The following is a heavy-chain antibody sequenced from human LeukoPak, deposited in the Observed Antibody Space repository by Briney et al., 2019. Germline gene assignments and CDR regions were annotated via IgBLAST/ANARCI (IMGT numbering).Heavy chain of an antibody. CDR1: GFTFSSYA. CDR3: AKASRSGGWYF. D-gene: IGHD6-19*01. V-gene: IGHV3-23*01. J-gene: IGHJ4*02. CDR2: ISGSGGST. Sequence: GASLRLSCAASGFTFSSYAMSWVRQAPGKGLEWVSAISGSGGSTYYADSVKGRFTISRDNSKNTLYLQMNSLRAEDTAVYYCAKASRSGGWYFWGQGTLVTVSS.